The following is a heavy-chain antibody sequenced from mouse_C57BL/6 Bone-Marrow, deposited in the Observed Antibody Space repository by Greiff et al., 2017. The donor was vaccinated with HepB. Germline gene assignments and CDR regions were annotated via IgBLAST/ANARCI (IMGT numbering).Heavy chain of an antibody. V-gene: IGHV1-18*01. CDR2: INPNNGGT. CDR1: GYTFTDYN. J-gene: IGHJ1*03. D-gene: IGHD1-1*01. CDR3: ARSGYGSYWYFDV. Sequence: EVKLEESGPELVKPGASVKIPCKASGYTFTDYNMDWVKQSHGKSLEWIGDINPNNGGTIYNQKFKGKATLTVDKSSSTAYMELRSLTSEDTAVYYCARSGYGSYWYFDVWGTGTTVTVSS.